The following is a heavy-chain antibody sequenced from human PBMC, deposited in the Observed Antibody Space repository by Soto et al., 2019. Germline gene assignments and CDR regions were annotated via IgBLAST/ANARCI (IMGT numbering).Heavy chain of an antibody. J-gene: IGHJ6*03. CDR3: ARRAQYYDILPGYPSYYYYKHV. V-gene: IGHV4-39*01. CDR1: GGSISSSSYY. Sequence: PSETLSLTCTVPGGSISSSSYYWGWIRQPPGKGLEWIGCIYYSGSTYYNPSLKSRVTISVDTSKDQFSLKLSSVTAADTAVYYCARRAQYYDILPGYPSYYYYKHVWGKGATVTVSS. D-gene: IGHD3-9*01. CDR2: IYYSGST.